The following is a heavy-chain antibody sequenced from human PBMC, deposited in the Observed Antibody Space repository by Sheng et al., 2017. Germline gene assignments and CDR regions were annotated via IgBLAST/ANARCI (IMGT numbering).Heavy chain of an antibody. CDR1: GFTFGNFA. D-gene: IGHD3-16*01. CDR2: IRTRAYDETT. J-gene: IGHJ6*02. V-gene: IGHV3-49*04. Sequence: EERLVESGGGLVQPGRSLRLSCSASGFTFGNFAMNWVRQAPGKGLEWIGYIRTRAYDETTEYAASVKGRFSISRDDSENIAYLQMTSLKIEDTAMYYCTRDPSCNDVGCRYYHGMDLWGQGTTVIVSS. CDR3: TRDPSCNDVGCRYYHGMDL.